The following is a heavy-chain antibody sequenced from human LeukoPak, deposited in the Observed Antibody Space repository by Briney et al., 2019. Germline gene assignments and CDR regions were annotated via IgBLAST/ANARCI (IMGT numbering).Heavy chain of an antibody. J-gene: IGHJ6*02. CDR1: GFTFSSYE. CDR2: ISSSGSTI. D-gene: IGHD3-9*01. Sequence: GGSLRLSCAASGFTFSSYEMNWVRQAPGKGLEWVSYISSSGSTIYYADSVKGRFTISRDNAKNSLYLQMNSLRAEDTAVYYCARDGGYDILTGYYGVYYGMDVWGQGTTVTVSS. V-gene: IGHV3-48*03. CDR3: ARDGGYDILTGYYGVYYGMDV.